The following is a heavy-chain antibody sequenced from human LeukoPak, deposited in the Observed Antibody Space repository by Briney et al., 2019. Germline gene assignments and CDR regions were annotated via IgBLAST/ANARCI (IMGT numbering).Heavy chain of an antibody. D-gene: IGHD6-19*01. CDR3: ARDLRAVAGRGPFDY. Sequence: GGSLRLSCAASGFIFSNYAMSWVRQAPGKGPEWVSAVNGSGDTTYYADSVKGRFTISRDNSKNTMYLEMNSLRAEDTAVYYCARDLRAVAGRGPFDYWGQGTLVTVSS. CDR2: VNGSGDTT. J-gene: IGHJ4*02. V-gene: IGHV3-23*01. CDR1: GFIFSNYA.